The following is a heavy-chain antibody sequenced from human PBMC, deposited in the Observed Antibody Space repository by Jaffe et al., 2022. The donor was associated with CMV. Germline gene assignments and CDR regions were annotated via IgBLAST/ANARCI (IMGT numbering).Heavy chain of an antibody. D-gene: IGHD3-16*01. Sequence: EVQLVESGGGLVQPGGSLRLSCAASEFTFSSYWMSWVRQAPGKGLEWVANIKQDGSEKYYVDSVKGRFTISRDNAKNSLYLQMNSLRAEDTAMYYCARGLGSYDRLYHLDYWGQGTLVTVSS. J-gene: IGHJ4*02. CDR1: EFTFSSYW. V-gene: IGHV3-7*01. CDR3: ARGLGSYDRLYHLDY. CDR2: IKQDGSEK.